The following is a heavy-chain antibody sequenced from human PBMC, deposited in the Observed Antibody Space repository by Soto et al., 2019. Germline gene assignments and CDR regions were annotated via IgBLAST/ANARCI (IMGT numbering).Heavy chain of an antibody. CDR2: ITPIVGIT. CDR3: ARDHTSGTCYGY. J-gene: IGHJ4*02. Sequence: QVQLVQSGAEVKKPGSSVKVSCKTSGGNLRSYTLTWVRQAPGQGLEWMGRITPIVGITNYAQKFQGRVTITADKSTNTGYMELSSLRSEDTAVYYCARDHTSGTCYGYWGQGTLVTVSS. V-gene: IGHV1-69*08. CDR1: GGNLRSYT. D-gene: IGHD3-10*01.